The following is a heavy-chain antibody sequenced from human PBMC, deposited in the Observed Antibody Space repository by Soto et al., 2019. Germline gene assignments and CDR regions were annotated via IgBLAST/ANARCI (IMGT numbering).Heavy chain of an antibody. V-gene: IGHV3-30*18. J-gene: IGHJ4*02. CDR3: AKPSAAAGVSEDY. CDR1: GFTFRSYG. D-gene: IGHD6-13*01. CDR2: ISYDGGDE. Sequence: QVHLVESGGGVVQPGKSLRLSCAASGFTFRSYGMHWVRQAPGKGLEWVAVISYDGGDEYYADSVRGRFTISRDNSKNTLYLQMNSLRAEDTAVYYCAKPSAAAGVSEDYWGQGALVTVSS.